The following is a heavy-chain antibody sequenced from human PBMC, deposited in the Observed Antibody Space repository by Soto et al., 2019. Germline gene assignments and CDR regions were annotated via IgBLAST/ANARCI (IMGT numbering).Heavy chain of an antibody. CDR2: INPSGGST. CDR3: AKGVRHTLYYGDYVLDY. J-gene: IGHJ4*02. Sequence: GASAKVSCKASGYTFTSYYMHWVRQAPGQGLEWMGIINPSGGSTSYAQKFQGRVTMTRDTSTSTVYMELNSLRAEDTAVYYCAKGVRHTLYYGDYVLDYWGQGTRVTVSS. CDR1: GYTFTSYY. V-gene: IGHV1-46*01. D-gene: IGHD4-17*01.